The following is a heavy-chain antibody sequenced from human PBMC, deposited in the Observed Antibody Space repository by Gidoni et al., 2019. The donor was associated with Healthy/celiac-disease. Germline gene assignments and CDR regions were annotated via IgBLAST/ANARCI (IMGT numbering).Heavy chain of an antibody. CDR1: GFTFSSYA. D-gene: IGHD1-26*01. CDR2: ISYDGSNK. CDR3: ASLLVGASDY. Sequence: QVQLVESGGGVVQPGRSLRLSCAASGFTFSSYAMHWVRQAPGKGLEWVAVISYDGSNKYYADSVKGRFTISRDNSKNTLYLQMNSLRAEDTAVYYCASLLVGASDYWGQGTLVTVSS. J-gene: IGHJ4*02. V-gene: IGHV3-30-3*01.